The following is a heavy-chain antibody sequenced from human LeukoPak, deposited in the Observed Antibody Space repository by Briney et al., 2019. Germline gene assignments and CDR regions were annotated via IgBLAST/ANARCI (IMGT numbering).Heavy chain of an antibody. D-gene: IGHD1-20*01. CDR1: GYTFTSYG. CDR3: ARGITGTGDFDY. Sequence: ASVKVSCKASGYTFTSYGISRVRQAPGQGLEWMGWISAYNGNTNYAQKLQGRVTMTTDTSTSTAYMELRSLRSDDTAVYYCARGITGTGDFDYWGEGALVTVSS. V-gene: IGHV1-18*01. CDR2: ISAYNGNT. J-gene: IGHJ4*02.